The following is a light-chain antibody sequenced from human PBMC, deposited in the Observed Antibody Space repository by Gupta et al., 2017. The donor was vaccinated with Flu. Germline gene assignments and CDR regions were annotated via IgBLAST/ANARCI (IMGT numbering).Light chain of an antibody. J-gene: IGKJ1*01. Sequence: GTLAWWPGERAELTGRASKGVSRTFLAWYQQKPGQAPRRLSDGASSRATGIPERFSGSGSRTDFTLTIRRLEAEDVAVYYCRQCGSSPWTLGQGTKVEIK. CDR1: KGVSRTF. CDR3: RQCGSSPWT. CDR2: GAS. V-gene: IGKV3-20*01.